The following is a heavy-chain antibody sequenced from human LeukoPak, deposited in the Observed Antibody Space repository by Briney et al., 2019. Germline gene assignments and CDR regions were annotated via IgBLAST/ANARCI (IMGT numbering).Heavy chain of an antibody. D-gene: IGHD3-22*01. J-gene: IGHJ4*02. V-gene: IGHV3-49*04. CDR1: GFTFGDYA. CDR3: ARAGLRWFYYDLGAFDS. Sequence: GGSLRLSCTGSGFTFGDYAMSWVRQAPGKGLEWVGFIRSQAYVGTTEYAASVKGRFTISRDDSKSIAYLQMDSLKTEDTAVYYCARAGLRWFYYDLGAFDSWGQGTRVPVSS. CDR2: IRSQAYVGTT.